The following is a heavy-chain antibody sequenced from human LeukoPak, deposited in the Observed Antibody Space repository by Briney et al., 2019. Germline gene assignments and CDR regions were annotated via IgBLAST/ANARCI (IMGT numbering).Heavy chain of an antibody. CDR1: GFTFSSYG. Sequence: GGSLRLSCAASGFTFSSYGMHLVRQAPGKGLEWVAFIRYDGSNKYYADSVKGRFTISRDNSKNTLYLQMNSLRAEDTAVYYCAKDPYYYDSSGRYYFDYWGQGTLVTVSS. CDR2: IRYDGSNK. D-gene: IGHD3-22*01. J-gene: IGHJ4*02. V-gene: IGHV3-30*02. CDR3: AKDPYYYDSSGRYYFDY.